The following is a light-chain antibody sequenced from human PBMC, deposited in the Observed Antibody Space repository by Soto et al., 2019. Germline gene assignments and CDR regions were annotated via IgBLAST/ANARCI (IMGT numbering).Light chain of an antibody. J-gene: IGKJ5*01. CDR3: QQSYSTPP. Sequence: DIQMTQSPSSLSASVGDRVTITCRASQSISSYLNWYQQKPGKAPKLLIYAASSLQSGVPSRFSGSGSGTHFTPPISSLQPEDFATYYCQQSYSTPPFGQGTRLEIK. CDR2: AAS. CDR1: QSISSY. V-gene: IGKV1-39*01.